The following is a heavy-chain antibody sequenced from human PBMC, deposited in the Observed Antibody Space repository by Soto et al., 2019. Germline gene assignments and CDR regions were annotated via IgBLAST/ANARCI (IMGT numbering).Heavy chain of an antibody. CDR3: ARDWLEMAPRLDYPGMDV. V-gene: IGHV4-4*07. CDR2: IYTSGRS. J-gene: IGHJ6*02. D-gene: IGHD6-19*01. CDR1: GGSISSYY. Sequence: SETLFLTCTVSGGSISSYYWSWIRQPAGKGLEWIGCIYTSGRSNYNPSHKSRVTMSVATSKNKFSLKLSSVTAADTAVYYGARDWLEMAPRLDYPGMDVWGQGTTVTVSS.